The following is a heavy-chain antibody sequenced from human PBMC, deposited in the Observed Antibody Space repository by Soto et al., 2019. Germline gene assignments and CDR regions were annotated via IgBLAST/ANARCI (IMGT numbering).Heavy chain of an antibody. CDR1: GGTFSSYT. J-gene: IGHJ6*02. CDR2: IIPILGIA. CDR3: ARRGARDYYYGMDV. Sequence: QVQLVQSGAEVKKPGSSVKVSCKASGGTFSSYTISWVRQAPGQGIEWMGRIIPILGIANYAQKFQVRVTITADKSTSTSYMELSILRSEDTAVYYCARRGARDYYYGMDVWGQGTTVTVSS. V-gene: IGHV1-69*02. D-gene: IGHD3-10*01.